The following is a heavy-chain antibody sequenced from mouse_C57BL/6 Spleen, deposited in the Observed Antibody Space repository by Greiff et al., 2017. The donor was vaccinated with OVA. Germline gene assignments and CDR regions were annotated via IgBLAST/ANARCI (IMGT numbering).Heavy chain of an antibody. CDR2: IYPGSGNT. D-gene: IGHD2-4*01. V-gene: IGHV1-66*01. J-gene: IGHJ4*01. Sequence: QVQLQQSGPELVKPGASVKISCKASGYSFTSYYIHWVKQRPGQGLEWIGWIYPGSGNTKYNEKFKGKATLTADTFSSTAYMQLSSLTSEDSAVYYCARGGLPYAMDYWGQGTSVTVSS. CDR1: GYSFTSYY. CDR3: ARGGLPYAMDY.